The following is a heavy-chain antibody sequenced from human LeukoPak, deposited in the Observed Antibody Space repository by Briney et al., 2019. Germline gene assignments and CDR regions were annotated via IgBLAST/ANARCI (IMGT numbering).Heavy chain of an antibody. CDR3: ARATMTDLDWFDP. J-gene: IGHJ5*02. CDR1: GGSFSGYY. Sequence: SETLSLTCAVYGGSFSGYYWSWIRQPPGKGLEWIGEINHSGSTNYNPSLKSRATISVDTSKNQFSLKLSSVTAADTAVYYCARATMTDLDWFDPWGQGIVVSVSS. CDR2: INHSGST. V-gene: IGHV4-34*01. D-gene: IGHD3-22*01.